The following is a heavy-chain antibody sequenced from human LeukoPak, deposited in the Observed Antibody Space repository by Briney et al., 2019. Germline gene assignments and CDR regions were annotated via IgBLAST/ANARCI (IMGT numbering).Heavy chain of an antibody. V-gene: IGHV3-48*03. J-gene: IGHJ4*02. D-gene: IGHD6-19*01. CDR2: ISSSGTTI. CDR1: GFTFSSYE. CDR3: ARDTGYSSGWPVG. Sequence: GGSLRLSCAASGFTFSSYEMNWVRRAPGKGLEWVSHISSSGTTIYYADSVKGRFTISRDNAKNSLYLQMNSLRAEDTAVYYCARDTGYSSGWPVGWGQGTLVTVSS.